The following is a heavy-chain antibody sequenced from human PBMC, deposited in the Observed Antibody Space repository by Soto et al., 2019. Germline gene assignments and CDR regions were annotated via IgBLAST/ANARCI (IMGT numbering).Heavy chain of an antibody. Sequence: EVQLLESGGDLVQPGGSLRLSCAASGFTFNAYAMTWVLQAPGKGLEWVSAIGGSGGNRYYAASVKGRFTISRDNSKDTLDLQMNRLRVEDTAVYYCARVASDYINSIDHWGQGILVTVSS. CDR3: ARVASDYINSIDH. D-gene: IGHD4-4*01. J-gene: IGHJ4*02. V-gene: IGHV3-23*01. CDR2: IGGSGGNR. CDR1: GFTFNAYA.